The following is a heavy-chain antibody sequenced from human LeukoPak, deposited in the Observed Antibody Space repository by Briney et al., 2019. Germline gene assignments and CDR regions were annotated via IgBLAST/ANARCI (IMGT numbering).Heavy chain of an antibody. CDR2: IYYSGST. CDR1: GGSISSYY. D-gene: IGHD2-15*01. Sequence: SETLSLTCTVSGGSISSYYWSWIRQPPGEGLEWIGYIYYSGSTNYNPSLKSRVTISVDTSKNQFSLKLSSVTAADTAVYYCARDRCSGGSCYSDYWGQGTLVTVSS. CDR3: ARDRCSGGSCYSDY. J-gene: IGHJ4*02. V-gene: IGHV4-59*01.